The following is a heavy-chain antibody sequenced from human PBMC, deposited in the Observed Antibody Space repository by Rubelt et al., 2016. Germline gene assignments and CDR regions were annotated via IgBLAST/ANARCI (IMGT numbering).Heavy chain of an antibody. Sequence: EWVAVISYDGSNKYYADSVKGRFTISRDNSKNTLYLQMNSLRAEDTAVYYCARDFRSRHYYDSSGYSPSYWGQGTLVTVSS. D-gene: IGHD3-22*01. J-gene: IGHJ4*02. CDR2: ISYDGSNK. V-gene: IGHV3-30*04. CDR3: ARDFRSRHYYDSSGYSPSY.